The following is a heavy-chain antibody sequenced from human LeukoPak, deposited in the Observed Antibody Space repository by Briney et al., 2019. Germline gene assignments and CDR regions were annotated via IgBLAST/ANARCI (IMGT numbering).Heavy chain of an antibody. CDR2: INQDQSAK. D-gene: IGHD4-23*01. CDR1: GFTFRNFW. CDR3: AKLLRDVTIYDF. J-gene: IGHJ4*01. Sequence: GGSLRLSCAASGFTFRNFWMSWVRQAPGKGREGVARINQDQSAKFYVDSVRGRFTISRDKAQNSLFLQMNSLRAEDTAFYYCAKLLRDVTIYDFWGQGALVTVSS. V-gene: IGHV3-7*01.